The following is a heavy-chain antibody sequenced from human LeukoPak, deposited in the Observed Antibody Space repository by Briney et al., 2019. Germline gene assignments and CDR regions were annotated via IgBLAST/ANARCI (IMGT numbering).Heavy chain of an antibody. CDR2: IFHSGII. CDR1: GGSISRNNW. D-gene: IGHD2-8*02. J-gene: IGHJ5*02. CDR3: ASLVLVEDRGFDP. Sequence: PSGTLSLTCAVSGGSISRNNWWSWIRQSPGKGLEWIGEIFHSGIINYNPSLKSRVTISMDKSTNQFSLNLNSVTAAYTAVYYCASLVLVEDRGFDPWGQGTLVTVSS. V-gene: IGHV4-4*02.